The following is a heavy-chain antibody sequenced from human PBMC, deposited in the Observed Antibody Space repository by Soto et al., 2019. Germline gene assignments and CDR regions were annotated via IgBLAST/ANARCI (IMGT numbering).Heavy chain of an antibody. CDR1: GFTFSSYG. V-gene: IGHV3-30*18. CDR2: ISYDGSNK. D-gene: IGHD6-13*01. Sequence: PGGSLRLSCAASGFTFSSYGMHWVRQAPGKGLEWVAVISYDGSNKYYADSVKGRFTISRDNSKNTLYLQMNSLRAEDTAVYYCAKDSREQQLAYWGQGTLVTVS. J-gene: IGHJ4*02. CDR3: AKDSREQQLAY.